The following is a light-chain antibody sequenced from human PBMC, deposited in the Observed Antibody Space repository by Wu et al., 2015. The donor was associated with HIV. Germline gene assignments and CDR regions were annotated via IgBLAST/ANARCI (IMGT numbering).Light chain of an antibody. V-gene: IGKV3-20*01. Sequence: EIVLTQSPGTLPLSPGERATLSCRASQRISANYLAWYQQKPGQAPRLLIFGVSNRATGIPARFSGSGSGTDFTLTISRLEPEDFAVYYCQQYGTSPPWTFGQGTRVELK. J-gene: IGKJ1*01. CDR3: QQYGTSPPWT. CDR2: GVS. CDR1: QRISANY.